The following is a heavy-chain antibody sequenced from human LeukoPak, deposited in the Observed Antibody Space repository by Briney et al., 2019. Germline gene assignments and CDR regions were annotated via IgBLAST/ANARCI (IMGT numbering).Heavy chain of an antibody. CDR3: ARWASSWNPGELRYFDY. V-gene: IGHV1-69*13. Sequence: GASVKVSCKASGGTFSSYAISWVRQAPGQGLEWMGGIIPIFGTANYAQKFQGRVTITADESTSTAYMELSSLRSEDTAVYYCARWASSWNPGELRYFDYWGQGTLVTVSS. D-gene: IGHD3-16*01. J-gene: IGHJ4*02. CDR1: GGTFSSYA. CDR2: IIPIFGTA.